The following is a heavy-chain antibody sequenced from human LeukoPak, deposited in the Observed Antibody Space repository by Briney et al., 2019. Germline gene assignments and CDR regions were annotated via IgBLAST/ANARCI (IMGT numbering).Heavy chain of an antibody. CDR3: AREEFDWLSPYYYYYYYMDV. J-gene: IGHJ6*03. CDR2: IYHSGRT. D-gene: IGHD3-9*01. Sequence: SETLSLTCTVSGYSISSGYCWGWIRQPPGKGLEWIGSIYHSGRTFYNPSLKSRVTISVDTSKNQFSLKLSSVTAADTAVYYCAREEFDWLSPYYYYYYYMDVWGKGTTVTISS. CDR1: GYSISSGYC. V-gene: IGHV4-38-2*02.